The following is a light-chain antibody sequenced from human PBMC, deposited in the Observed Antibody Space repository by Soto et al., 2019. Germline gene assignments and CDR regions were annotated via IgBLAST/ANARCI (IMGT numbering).Light chain of an antibody. Sequence: DIQMTQSPSFLSASVGDRVTIACRASQSIHSYLNWFQQKPGKVPKVLISGASTLESGAPSRFSGSGSGTDFTLTISSLQPEDFATYYCQQSYSTPLTFGGGTKVEIK. CDR2: GAS. V-gene: IGKV1-39*01. CDR3: QQSYSTPLT. CDR1: QSIHSY. J-gene: IGKJ4*01.